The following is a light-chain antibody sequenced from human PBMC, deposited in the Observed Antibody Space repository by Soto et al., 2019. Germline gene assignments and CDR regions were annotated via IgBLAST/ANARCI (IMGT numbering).Light chain of an antibody. CDR3: SSYTGSVTLV. J-gene: IGLJ2*01. CDR2: EVS. V-gene: IGLV2-14*01. CDR1: SSDVGGYNF. Sequence: QSALTQPASVSGSPGQSITISCTGTSSDVGGYNFVSWYQQHPGKAPKVMIYEVSNRPSGVSYRFPGSKSGHSASLTISGLQAEDEADYYWSSYTGSVTLVFGGGTKVTVL.